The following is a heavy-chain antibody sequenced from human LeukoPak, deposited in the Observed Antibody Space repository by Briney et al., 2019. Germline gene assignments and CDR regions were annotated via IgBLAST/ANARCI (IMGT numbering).Heavy chain of an antibody. V-gene: IGHV1-69*05. J-gene: IGHJ3*02. Sequence: ASVNVSCKTAVESFSSHGINWVRQAPGQGLEWMGGVIPVYHTAKYAQNFQDRLTITTDESTDTVYMELSSLRSEDTAVYYCARDYNFDSSPYDDGLDIWGQGTMVTVSS. CDR1: VESFSSHG. CDR3: ARDYNFDSSPYDDGLDI. CDR2: VIPVYHTA. D-gene: IGHD3-22*01.